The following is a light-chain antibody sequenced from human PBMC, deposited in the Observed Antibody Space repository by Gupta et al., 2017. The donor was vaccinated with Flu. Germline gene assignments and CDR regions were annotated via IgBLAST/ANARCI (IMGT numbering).Light chain of an antibody. J-gene: IGLJ2*01. CDR3: QVWDSSNVV. V-gene: IGLV3-9*01. CDR1: NSGSRN. Sequence: SYELPQSLSLSVALGQTARLSCGGSNSGSRNVHWYQQKPGQDPVLVIYRDSNRPSGIPERFSGSNSGHTATLIINRVRAGDEDDYDCQVWDSSNVVFGGGTKLTVL. CDR2: RDS.